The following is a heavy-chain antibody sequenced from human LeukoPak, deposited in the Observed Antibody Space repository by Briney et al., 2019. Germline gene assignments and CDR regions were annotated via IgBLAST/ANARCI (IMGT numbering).Heavy chain of an antibody. CDR1: GGSIGSYY. J-gene: IGHJ6*02. D-gene: IGHD6-13*01. V-gene: IGHV4-4*07. CDR2: IYTSGST. CDR3: ATESPIAAAGQSPAGQSYYYYGMDV. Sequence: SSETLSLTCTVSGGSIGSYYWNWIRQAAGKGLEWIGRIYTSGSTNYNPSLRSRVTMSVDTSKNQFSLKLSSVTAADTAVYYCATESPIAAAGQSPAGQSYYYYGMDVWGQGTTVTVSS.